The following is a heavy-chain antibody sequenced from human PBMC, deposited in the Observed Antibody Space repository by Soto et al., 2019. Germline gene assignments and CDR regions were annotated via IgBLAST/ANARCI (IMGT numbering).Heavy chain of an antibody. CDR2: ISSNGGST. D-gene: IGHD2-21*02. CDR1: GFTFSSYA. Sequence: GGSLRLSCSASGFTFSSYAMHWVRQAPGKGLEYVSAISSNGGSTYYADSVKGRFTISRDNSKNTLYLQMSSLRAEDTAVYYCVKDRIAYWGGDCYALDYWGQGTLVTVSS. J-gene: IGHJ4*02. CDR3: VKDRIAYWGGDCYALDY. V-gene: IGHV3-64D*08.